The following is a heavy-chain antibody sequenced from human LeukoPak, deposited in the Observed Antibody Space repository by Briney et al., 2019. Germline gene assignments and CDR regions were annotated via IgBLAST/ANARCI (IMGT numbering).Heavy chain of an antibody. Sequence: PGGSLRLSCAASGFTFSSHGMCWVRQAPGRGLEWVSSISIGGDTTYSDSVKSRFTISRDNSKNTLYLQMNSLRAEDTAVYYCARGRSSGWQECDYWGQGTLVTVSS. V-gene: IGHV3-23*01. D-gene: IGHD6-19*01. J-gene: IGHJ4*02. CDR1: GFTFSSHG. CDR2: ISIGGDTT. CDR3: ARGRSSGWQECDY.